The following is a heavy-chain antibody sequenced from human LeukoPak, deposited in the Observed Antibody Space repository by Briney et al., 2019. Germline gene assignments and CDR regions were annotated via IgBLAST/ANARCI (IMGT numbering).Heavy chain of an antibody. V-gene: IGHV4-4*07. D-gene: IGHD1-1*01. Sequence: SETLSLTCTVSGGSISSYYWSWIRQPAGKGREWIGRIYISGSTNYNPSLKSRVTMSVDTSKNQFSLKLSSVTAADTAVYYCARDRGTWNDDGFDYWGQGTLVTVSS. CDR2: IYISGST. CDR3: ARDRGTWNDDGFDY. J-gene: IGHJ4*02. CDR1: GGSISSYY.